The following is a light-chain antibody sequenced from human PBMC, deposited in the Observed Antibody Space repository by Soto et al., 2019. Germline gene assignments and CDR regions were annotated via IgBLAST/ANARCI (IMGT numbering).Light chain of an antibody. V-gene: IGKV3-20*01. Sequence: ETVLTQSPGTLSLSPGERATVSCRASQSVGGSSLAWYQQRPGQAPRLLIYDTSKRATGIPDRFSGSGSGTDFTLTISRLEPEDFAVYYCQQYNNWPLWTFGQGTKVEIK. CDR1: QSVGGSS. J-gene: IGKJ1*01. CDR3: QQYNNWPLWT. CDR2: DTS.